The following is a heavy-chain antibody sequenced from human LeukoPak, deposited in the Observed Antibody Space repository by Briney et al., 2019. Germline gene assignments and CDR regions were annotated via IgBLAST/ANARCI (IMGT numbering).Heavy chain of an antibody. CDR3: ARDKIYDFWSGHNFDY. CDR2: IWYDGTNK. Sequence: GALRLSCVASGSIFSSYGMHWVRQAPGKGLEWVAVIWYDGTNKYYGDSVKGRFTISRDNSKNTLYLQINRLRVEDTAVYYCARDKIYDFWSGHNFDYWGQGTLVTVSS. J-gene: IGHJ4*02. CDR1: GSIFSSYG. V-gene: IGHV3-33*01. D-gene: IGHD3-3*01.